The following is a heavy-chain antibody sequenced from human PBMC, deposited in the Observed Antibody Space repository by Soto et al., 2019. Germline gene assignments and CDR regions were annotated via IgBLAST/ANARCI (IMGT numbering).Heavy chain of an antibody. D-gene: IGHD1-26*01. CDR2: FIPIFGTA. Sequence: QVQLVQSGAEVKKPGSSVKVSCKASGGTFSSYAISWVRQAPGQGLEWMGGFIPIFGTANYAQKFQGRVTITADESTSTAYMELSSLRSEDTAVYYCARGGIVGATSDYYYYYGMDVWGQGTTVTVSS. CDR3: ARGGIVGATSDYYYYYGMDV. V-gene: IGHV1-69*01. CDR1: GGTFSSYA. J-gene: IGHJ6*02.